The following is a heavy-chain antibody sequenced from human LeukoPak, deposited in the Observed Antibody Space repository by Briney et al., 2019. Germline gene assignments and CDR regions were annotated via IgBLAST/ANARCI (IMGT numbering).Heavy chain of an antibody. D-gene: IGHD2-2*01. CDR2: INHSGST. J-gene: IGHJ5*02. V-gene: IGHV4-34*01. CDR3: ARGRLIVVVPAAISWFDP. Sequence: SETLSLTCAVYGGSFSGYYWSWIRQPPGKGLEWIGEINHSGSTNYNPSLKSRVTISVDTSKNQFSLKLSSVTAADTAVYYCARGRLIVVVPAAISWFDPWGQGTLVTVST. CDR1: GGSFSGYY.